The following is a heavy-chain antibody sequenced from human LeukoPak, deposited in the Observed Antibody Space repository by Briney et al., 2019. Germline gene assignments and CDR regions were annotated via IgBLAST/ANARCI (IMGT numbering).Heavy chain of an antibody. D-gene: IGHD3-22*01. CDR3: ARASRDYYDSSGYYYWFDP. CDR1: GYTFTSYA. CDR2: INTNTGNP. V-gene: IGHV7-4-1*02. Sequence: ASVKVSCKASGYTFTSYAMNWVRQAPGRGLEWMGWINTNTGNPTYAQGFTGRFVFSLDTSVSTAYLQISSLKAEDTAVYYCARASRDYYDSSGYYYWFDPWGQGTLVTVSS. J-gene: IGHJ5*02.